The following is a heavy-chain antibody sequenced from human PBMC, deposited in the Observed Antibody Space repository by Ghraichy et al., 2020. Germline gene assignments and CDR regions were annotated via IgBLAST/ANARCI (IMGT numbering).Heavy chain of an antibody. Sequence: GGSLRLSCAASGFTFSSYSMNWVRQAPGKGLEWVSSISSSSSYIYYADSVKGRFTISRDNAKNSLYLQMNSLRAEDTAVYYCARDRRRDGYIRIRFHRSTAFDYWGQGTLVTVSS. V-gene: IGHV3-21*01. CDR2: ISSSSSYI. J-gene: IGHJ4*02. CDR3: ARDRRRDGYIRIRFHRSTAFDY. CDR1: GFTFSSYS. D-gene: IGHD5-24*01.